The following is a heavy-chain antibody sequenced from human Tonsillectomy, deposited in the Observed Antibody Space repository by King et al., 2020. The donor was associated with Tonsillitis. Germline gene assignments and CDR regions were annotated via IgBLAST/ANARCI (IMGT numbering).Heavy chain of an antibody. CDR3: AKSRSPLQLWSNYCDY. D-gene: IGHD5-18*01. CDR2: ISWDGGST. Sequence: VQLVQSGGVVVQPGGSLRLSCAASGFTFDDYAMHWVRQAPGKGLEWVSLISWDGGSTYYADSVKGRFTISRDNSKNSLYLQMNSLRTEDTALYYCAKSRSPLQLWSNYCDYWGQGTLVTVSS. J-gene: IGHJ4*02. V-gene: IGHV3-43D*03. CDR1: GFTFDDYA.